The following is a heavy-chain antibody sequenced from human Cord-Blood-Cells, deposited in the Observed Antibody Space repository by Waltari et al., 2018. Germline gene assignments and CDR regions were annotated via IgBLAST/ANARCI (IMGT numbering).Heavy chain of an antibody. Sequence: QVQLQQWGAGLLKPSETLSLTCAVYGGSFSGYSWSWIRQPPGKGLEWIGEINHSGSTNYNPSLKSRVTISVDTSKNQFSLKLSSVTAADTAVYYCARAAMVRGVINWGQGTLVTVSS. J-gene: IGHJ4*02. CDR3: ARAAMVRGVIN. CDR1: GGSFSGYS. V-gene: IGHV4-34*01. CDR2: INHSGST. D-gene: IGHD3-10*01.